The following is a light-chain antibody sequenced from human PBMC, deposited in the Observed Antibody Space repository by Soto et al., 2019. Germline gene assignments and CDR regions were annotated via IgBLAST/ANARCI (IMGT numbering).Light chain of an antibody. CDR2: AAS. V-gene: IGKV1-39*01. CDR3: QHYNSYPIT. CDR1: QSISSD. J-gene: IGKJ5*01. Sequence: DIQMTQSPSSLSASVGDRVTITCRACQSISSDLNWYQQKPGKAPKLLIYAASSLKSGVPSRFSGSGSGTDFTLTISSLHPDDFETYYCQHYNSYPITFGQGTRLEIK.